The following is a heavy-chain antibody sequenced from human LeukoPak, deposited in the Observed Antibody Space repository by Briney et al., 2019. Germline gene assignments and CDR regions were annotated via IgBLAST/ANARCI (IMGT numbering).Heavy chain of an antibody. CDR3: ARDLDYGDYFADVGGNFDY. J-gene: IGHJ4*02. Sequence: PGGSLRLSCAASGFTFSSYEMNWVRQAPGKGLEWVSYISSSGSTKYYADSVKGRFTISRDNAKNSLYLQVNSLRAEDTAVYYCARDLDYGDYFADVGGNFDYWGQGTLVTVSS. CDR1: GFTFSSYE. D-gene: IGHD4-17*01. CDR2: ISSSGSTK. V-gene: IGHV3-48*03.